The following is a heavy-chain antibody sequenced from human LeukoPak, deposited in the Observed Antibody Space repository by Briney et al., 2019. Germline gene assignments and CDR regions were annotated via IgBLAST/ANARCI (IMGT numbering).Heavy chain of an antibody. CDR3: TRRPYSSSWYYFDY. Sequence: PGGSLRLSCTVSGFTFSDYYMSWVRQAPGKGLEWVSYISSGSMLHYADSVEGRSTISRDNAKNSLYLQMSSLRVEDTAVYYCTRRPYSSSWYYFDYWGQGTLVTVSS. CDR1: GFTFSDYY. CDR2: ISSGSML. D-gene: IGHD6-13*01. J-gene: IGHJ4*02. V-gene: IGHV3-69-1*01.